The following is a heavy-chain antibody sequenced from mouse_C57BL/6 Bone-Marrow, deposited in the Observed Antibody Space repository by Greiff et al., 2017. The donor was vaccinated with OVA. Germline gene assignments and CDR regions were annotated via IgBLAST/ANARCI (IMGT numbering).Heavy chain of an antibody. CDR1: GYTFTSYW. CDR3: ARPLITTVVAPGFAY. Sequence: QVQLKQSGAELAKPGASVKLSCKASGYTFTSYWMHWVKQRPGQGLEWIGYINPSSGYTKYNQKFKDKATLTADKSSSTAYMQLSSLTYEDSAVYYCARPLITTVVAPGFAYWGQGTLVTVSA. V-gene: IGHV1-7*01. D-gene: IGHD1-1*01. J-gene: IGHJ3*01. CDR2: INPSSGYT.